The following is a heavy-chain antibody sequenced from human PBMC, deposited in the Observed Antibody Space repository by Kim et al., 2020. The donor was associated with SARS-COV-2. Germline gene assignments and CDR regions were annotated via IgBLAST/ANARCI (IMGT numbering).Heavy chain of an antibody. CDR1: GGTFSSYA. J-gene: IGHJ4*02. Sequence: SVKVSCKASGGTFSSYAISWVRQAPGQGLEWMGGIIPIFGTANYAQKFQGRVTITADESTSTAYMELSSLRSEDTAVYYCATALQYYDYVWGSYRYTERFDYWGQGTLVTVSS. V-gene: IGHV1-69*13. CDR2: IIPIFGTA. CDR3: ATALQYYDYVWGSYRYTERFDY. D-gene: IGHD3-16*02.